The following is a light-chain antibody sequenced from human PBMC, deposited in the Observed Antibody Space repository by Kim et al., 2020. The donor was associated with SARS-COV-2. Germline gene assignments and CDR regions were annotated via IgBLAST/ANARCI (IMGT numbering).Light chain of an antibody. CDR2: DAS. CDR3: QQYHGVPPT. CDR1: QDIITS. V-gene: IGKV1-33*01. Sequence: ASVGDRVTITCQASQDIITSLHWYQQKAGKAPKVLIYDASNLEPGVPSRFSASGSRTHFTFTISSLQPEDIATYFCQQYHGVPPTSGGGTKVDIK. J-gene: IGKJ4*01.